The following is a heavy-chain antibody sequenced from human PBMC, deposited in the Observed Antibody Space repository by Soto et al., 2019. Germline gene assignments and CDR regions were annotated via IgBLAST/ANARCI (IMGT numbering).Heavy chain of an antibody. D-gene: IGHD6-13*01. CDR2: TYYRSKWYN. Sequence: SQTLSLTCAISGDSVSSNSAAWNWIRQSPSRGLEWLGRTYYRSKWYNDHAVSVKSRITINPDTSKNQFSLQLNSVTPEDTAVYYCAREGYSSSWELPRKRTNWFDPWGQGTLVTVSS. CDR1: GDSVSSNSAA. CDR3: AREGYSSSWELPRKRTNWFDP. V-gene: IGHV6-1*01. J-gene: IGHJ5*02.